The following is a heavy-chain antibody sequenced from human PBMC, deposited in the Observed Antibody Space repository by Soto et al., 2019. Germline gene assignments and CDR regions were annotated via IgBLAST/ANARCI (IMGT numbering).Heavy chain of an antibody. CDR2: IYYSGST. J-gene: IGHJ4*02. CDR3: ARDREYYDSNGLYFGI. CDR1: RASIKVSY. Sequence: PSETTALTSTSCRASIKVSYWGWILQPPAKRLEWIGYIYYSGSTNYNPSIKSRVTISQDTSKNQFSLNLSSVTAADTAVYYCARDREYYDSNGLYFGIWGQPTLGTVSS. V-gene: IGHV4-59*01. D-gene: IGHD3-22*01.